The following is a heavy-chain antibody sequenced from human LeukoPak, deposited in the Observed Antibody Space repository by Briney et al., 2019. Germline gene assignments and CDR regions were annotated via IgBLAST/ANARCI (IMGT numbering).Heavy chain of an antibody. V-gene: IGHV4-34*01. CDR1: GGSFSGYY. CDR2: INDRGSI. CDR3: ARGPFWTIAARPVDY. D-gene: IGHD6-6*01. J-gene: IGHJ4*02. Sequence: PSETQSLTCAVYGGSFSGYYWSWIRQPPGKGLEWIGEINDRGSISHNPSLKSRVTMLLDTSKNQFSLKLSSVTAADTAVYYCARGPFWTIAARPVDYWGQGTLVTVSS.